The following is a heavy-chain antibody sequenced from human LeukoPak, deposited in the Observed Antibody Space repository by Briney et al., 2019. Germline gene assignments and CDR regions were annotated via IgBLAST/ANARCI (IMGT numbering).Heavy chain of an antibody. CDR2: FDPEDGET. D-gene: IGHD6-13*01. CDR3: ATGIAAAGTPPYY. CDR1: GYTLTELS. J-gene: IGHJ4*02. V-gene: IGHV1-24*01. Sequence: ASVKVCCKVSGYTLTELSMHWVRQAPGKGLEWMGGFDPEDGETIYAQKFQGRVTMTEDTSTDTAYMELSSLRSEDTAVYYCATGIAAAGTPPYYWGQGTLVTVSS.